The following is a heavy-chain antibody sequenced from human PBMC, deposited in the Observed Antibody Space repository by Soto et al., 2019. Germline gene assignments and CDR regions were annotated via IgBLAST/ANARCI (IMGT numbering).Heavy chain of an antibody. J-gene: IGHJ6*02. D-gene: IGHD2-15*01. CDR1: GFTFNKYS. CDR3: AKSGGTGYYYYYGMDV. CDR2: ISGSGGST. Sequence: PGGSLRLSCAASGFTFNKYSMNWVRQAPGKGLEWVSAISGSGGSTYYADSVKGRFTISRDNSKNTLYLQMNSLRAEDTAVYYCAKSGGTGYYYYYGMDVWGQGTTVTVSS. V-gene: IGHV3-23*01.